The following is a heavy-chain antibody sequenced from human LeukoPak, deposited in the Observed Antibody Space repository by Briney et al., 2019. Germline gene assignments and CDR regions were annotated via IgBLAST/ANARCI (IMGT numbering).Heavy chain of an antibody. CDR1: GFTFGDYA. D-gene: IGHD5-18*01. CDR3: TRGEQLWSPLFDY. J-gene: IGHJ4*02. CDR2: IGSKAYGGTT. Sequence: GGSLRLSCTASGFTFGDYAMSWVRQAPGKGLEWVGFIGSKAYGGTTEYAASVKGRFTISRDDSKSIAYLQMNSLKTEDTAVYYCTRGEQLWSPLFDYWGQGTLVTVSS. V-gene: IGHV3-49*04.